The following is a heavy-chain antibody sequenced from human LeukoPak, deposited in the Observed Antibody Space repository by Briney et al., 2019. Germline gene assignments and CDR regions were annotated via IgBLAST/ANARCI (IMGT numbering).Heavy chain of an antibody. V-gene: IGHV1-18*04. D-gene: IGHD2-21*01. CDR1: GYTFITYG. Sequence: ASVKVSCKASGYTFITYGISWVRQAPGQGLEWMGWINPHTGDTKNDQILHDRVTMTADPFTDTAYMELRSLRSDDTAVYYCARGDFDFDSWGQGTLVTVS. CDR2: INPHTGDT. CDR3: ARGDFDFDS. J-gene: IGHJ4*02.